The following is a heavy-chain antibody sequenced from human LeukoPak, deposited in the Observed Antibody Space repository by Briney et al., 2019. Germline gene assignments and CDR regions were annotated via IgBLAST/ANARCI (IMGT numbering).Heavy chain of an antibody. CDR3: AREHIVAVTATQQFDY. CDR1: GDSVSSNSAA. V-gene: IGHV6-1*01. Sequence: SQTLSLTCALSGDSVSSNSAAWNWIRQSPSRGLEWLGRTYYRSKWYNDYAVSVKSRITINPDTSKNQFSLQLNSVTPEDTAVYYCAREHIVAVTATQQFDYWGQGTLVTVSS. D-gene: IGHD2-21*02. CDR2: TYYRSKWYN. J-gene: IGHJ4*02.